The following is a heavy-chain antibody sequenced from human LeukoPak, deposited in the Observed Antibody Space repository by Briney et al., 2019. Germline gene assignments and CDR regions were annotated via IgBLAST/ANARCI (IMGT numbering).Heavy chain of an antibody. J-gene: IGHJ3*02. Sequence: ASVKVSCKASGYTFTCYYMNWVRQAPGQGLEWMGRINPNTGGTNYAQNFQGSVAMTRDTSITTVYMELSRLRSDDTAVYYCARVGDGLNDGFDIWGQGTRDTVSS. CDR2: INPNTGGT. D-gene: IGHD5-24*01. V-gene: IGHV1-2*06. CDR1: GYTFTCYY. CDR3: ARVGDGLNDGFDI.